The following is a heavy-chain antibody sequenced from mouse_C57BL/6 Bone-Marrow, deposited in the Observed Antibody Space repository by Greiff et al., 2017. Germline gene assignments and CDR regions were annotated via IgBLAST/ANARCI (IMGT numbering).Heavy chain of an antibody. CDR1: GFNIKDDY. CDR3: TTPSSLDY. V-gene: IGHV14-4*01. D-gene: IGHD1-1*01. Sequence: EVQLQQSGAELVRPGASVKLSCTASGFNIKDDYMHWVKQRPEQGLEWIGWIDPENGDTEYASKFQGKATITADTSSNTAYLQLSSLTYEDTAVYYCTTPSSLDYWGQGTTLTVSS. CDR2: IDPENGDT. J-gene: IGHJ2*01.